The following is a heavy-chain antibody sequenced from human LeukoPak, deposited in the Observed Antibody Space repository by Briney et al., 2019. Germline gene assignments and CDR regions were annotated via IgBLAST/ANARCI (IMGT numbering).Heavy chain of an antibody. CDR2: IYISGNT. V-gene: IGHV4-4*07. CDR3: ARDISAALSEDY. J-gene: IGHJ4*02. Sequence: SETLSLTCTVSGASISSYYWSWIRQPAGKGLEWIGRIYISGNTNYNPSLKSRVTMSVDTSKNQFSLKMSSVTAADTAVYYCARDISAALSEDYWGRGILVTVSS. D-gene: IGHD6-13*01. CDR1: GASISSYY.